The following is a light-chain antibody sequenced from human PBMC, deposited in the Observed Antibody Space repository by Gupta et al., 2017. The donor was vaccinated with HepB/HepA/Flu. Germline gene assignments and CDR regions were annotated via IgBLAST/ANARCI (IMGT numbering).Light chain of an antibody. J-gene: IGKJ1*01. CDR3: QQSYSIPQT. CDR1: QSIDTH. V-gene: IGKV1-39*01. CDR2: AAS. Sequence: DIQMTQPPSSLSASVGDRITITCRASQSIDTHLNWYQQKVGKAPKFLIYAASSLQSGVPSGFSGSGSGTDFTLTINSLQPEDFATYYCQQSYSIPQTFGQGTKVEIK.